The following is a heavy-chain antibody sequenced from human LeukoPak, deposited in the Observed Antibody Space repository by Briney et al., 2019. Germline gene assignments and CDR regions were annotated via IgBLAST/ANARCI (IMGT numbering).Heavy chain of an antibody. V-gene: IGHV3-23*01. CDR1: GFTFSSYA. CDR2: ISGSGGST. CDR3: AKQYYYGSGSYRYYFDY. J-gene: IGHJ4*02. Sequence: GGSLRLSCAASGFTFSSYAMSWVRQAPGKGLEWVSAISGSGGSTYYADSVKGRFTISRDNSKNTLYPQMNSLRAEDTAVYYCAKQYYYGSGSYRYYFDYWGQGTLVTVSS. D-gene: IGHD3-10*01.